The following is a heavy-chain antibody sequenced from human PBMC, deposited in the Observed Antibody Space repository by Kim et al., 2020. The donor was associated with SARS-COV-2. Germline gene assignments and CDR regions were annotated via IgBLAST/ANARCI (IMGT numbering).Heavy chain of an antibody. Sequence: SETLSLTCAVYGGSFSGYYWSWIRQPPGKGLEWIGEINHSGSTNYNPSLKSRVTISVDTSKNQFSLKLSSVTAADTAVYYCARLGGRELYYYYYYGMDVWGQGTTVTVSS. V-gene: IGHV4-34*01. CDR1: GGSFSGYY. D-gene: IGHD1-26*01. J-gene: IGHJ6*02. CDR2: INHSGST. CDR3: ARLGGRELYYYYYYGMDV.